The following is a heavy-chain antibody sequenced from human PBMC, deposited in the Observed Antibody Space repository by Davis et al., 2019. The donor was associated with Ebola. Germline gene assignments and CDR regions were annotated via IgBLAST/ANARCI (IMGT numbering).Heavy chain of an antibody. Sequence: MPSETLSLTCTVSGGSVSSGSYYWSWIRQPPGKGLEWIGYIYYSGSTNYNPSLKSRVTISVDTSKNQFSLRLASVTAAETAGDYCGRDTKRGGYYYYGMDVWGQGTTVTVSS. CDR3: GRDTKRGGYYYYGMDV. V-gene: IGHV4-61*01. J-gene: IGHJ6*02. CDR1: GGSVSSGSYY. D-gene: IGHD2-2*01. CDR2: IYYSGST.